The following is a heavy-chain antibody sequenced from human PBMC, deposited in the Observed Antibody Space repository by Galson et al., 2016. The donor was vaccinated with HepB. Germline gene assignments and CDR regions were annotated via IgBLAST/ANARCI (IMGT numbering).Heavy chain of an antibody. V-gene: IGHV2-5*02. CDR1: GISVTTFEVG. CDR2: IYWDDED. J-gene: IGHJ4*02. Sequence: PALVKPTQTLTLTCSVSGISVTTFEVGVGWIRQSPGKAPEWLAIIYWDDEDRYSPSLKSRLTITRDTSKNQVVLTMINMDPEDTATYYCAHRGRTRYFDTWGQRTLVTVSS. CDR3: AHRGRTRYFDT. D-gene: IGHD3/OR15-3a*01.